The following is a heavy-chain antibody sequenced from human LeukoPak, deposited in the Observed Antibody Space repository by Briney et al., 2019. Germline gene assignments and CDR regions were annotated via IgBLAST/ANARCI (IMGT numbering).Heavy chain of an antibody. Sequence: SETLSLTCTVSGGSISSYYWSWIRQPPGKGLEWMGYIYYSGSTNYNPSLKSRVTRSVDTSKNQFSLKLSSVTAADTAVYYCARVVPAAIPVYYYYYGMDVWGQGTTVTVSS. D-gene: IGHD2-2*02. CDR1: GGSISSYY. CDR2: IYYSGST. CDR3: ARVVPAAIPVYYYYYGMDV. V-gene: IGHV4-59*01. J-gene: IGHJ6*02.